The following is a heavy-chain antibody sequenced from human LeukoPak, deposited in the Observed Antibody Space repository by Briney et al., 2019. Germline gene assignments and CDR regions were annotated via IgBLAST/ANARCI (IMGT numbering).Heavy chain of an antibody. V-gene: IGHV4-4*07. D-gene: IGHD3-22*01. CDR2: IDTSGST. J-gene: IGHJ4*02. CDR3: ATTTYYYDSSGYYFLDY. CDR1: GDSIGSYY. Sequence: SETLSLTCTVSGDSIGSYYWSWIRQPAGKGLEWIGRIDTSGSTNYNPSLKSRVTMSVDTSKNQFCLELSSVTAADTAVYYCATTTYYYDSSGYYFLDYSRQGTLVTVPS.